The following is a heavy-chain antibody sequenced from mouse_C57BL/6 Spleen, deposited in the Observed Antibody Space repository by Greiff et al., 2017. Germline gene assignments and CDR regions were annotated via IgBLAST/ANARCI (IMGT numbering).Heavy chain of an antibody. V-gene: IGHV1-55*01. Sequence: QVQLQQPGAELVKPGASVKMSCKASGYTFTSYLITWVKQRPGQGLEWIGDIYPGSGSTNYNEKFKSKATLTVDTSSSTTYMQLSSLTSEDSAVYYCARGGYSRFDYWGQGTTLTVSS. CDR2: IYPGSGST. D-gene: IGHD2-12*01. CDR3: ARGGYSRFDY. CDR1: GYTFTSYL. J-gene: IGHJ2*01.